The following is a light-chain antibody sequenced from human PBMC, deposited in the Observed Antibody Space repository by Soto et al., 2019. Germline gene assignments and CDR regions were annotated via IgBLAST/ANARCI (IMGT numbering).Light chain of an antibody. V-gene: IGKV1-39*01. Sequence: DIQMTQSQSSVSASVGDRVTITCRASQSISSYLNWYQQKPGKAPKLLIYAASTLQSGVPSRFSGSGSGTDFTLAISCLQSEDFATYYCQQYYSYPRTFGQGTKVDIK. CDR1: QSISSY. CDR2: AAS. CDR3: QQYYSYPRT. J-gene: IGKJ1*01.